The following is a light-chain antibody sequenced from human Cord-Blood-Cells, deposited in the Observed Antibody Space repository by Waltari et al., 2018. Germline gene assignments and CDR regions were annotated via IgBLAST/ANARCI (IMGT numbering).Light chain of an antibody. J-gene: IGLJ2*01. V-gene: IGLV2-14*01. CDR2: DVS. Sequence: QSALTQPASVSGSPGQSITISCTGPSSDVGGYNYVSWYQQHPGKAPKLIIYDVSNRPSGVSNRFSGSKSGNTASLTISGLQAEDEADYYCSSYTSSSTVFGGGTKLTVL. CDR1: SSDVGGYNY. CDR3: SSYTSSSTV.